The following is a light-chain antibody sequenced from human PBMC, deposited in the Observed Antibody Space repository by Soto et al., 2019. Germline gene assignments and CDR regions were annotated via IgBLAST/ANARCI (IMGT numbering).Light chain of an antibody. Sequence: DIQLTQSPSTLSASVGDRVTITCWASQGIGNYLAWYQQKPGKAPKLLIYAAYTLQSGVPSRFSGSGSGTEFTLTISSLQPEDFATYYCQQLNNFPYTFGQGTKLEIK. J-gene: IGKJ2*01. CDR1: QGIGNY. CDR3: QQLNNFPYT. V-gene: IGKV1-9*01. CDR2: AAY.